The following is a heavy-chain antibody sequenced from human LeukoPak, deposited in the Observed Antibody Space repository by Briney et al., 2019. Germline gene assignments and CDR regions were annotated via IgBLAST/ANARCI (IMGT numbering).Heavy chain of an antibody. D-gene: IGHD1-1*01. V-gene: IGHV1-18*01. CDR1: GYTFTLYG. CDR3: ARKGDYWNDGAY. J-gene: IGHJ4*02. Sequence: ASVKVSCKASGYTFTLYGITWVRQAPGQGLEWMGWISAYNGNKNYAQKFQGRVTMTTDTFTSTAYMELRSPRSDDTAVYYCARKGDYWNDGAYWGQGTLVTVSS. CDR2: ISAYNGNK.